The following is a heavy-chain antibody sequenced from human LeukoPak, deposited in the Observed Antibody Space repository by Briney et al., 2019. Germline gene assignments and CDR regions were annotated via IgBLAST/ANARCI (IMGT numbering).Heavy chain of an antibody. Sequence: PSETLSLTCAFSGGSFSGYSWSWIRQTPGQGLEWIGETNHRGSANYNPSLKSRVTISVDASKSQFSLKLSSVTAADTAVYYCARVSRWFLAVACYADFWGQGTQVTVSS. V-gene: IGHV4-34*01. CDR2: TNHRGSA. D-gene: IGHD6-19*01. CDR3: ARVSRWFLAVACYADF. J-gene: IGHJ4*02. CDR1: GGSFSGYS.